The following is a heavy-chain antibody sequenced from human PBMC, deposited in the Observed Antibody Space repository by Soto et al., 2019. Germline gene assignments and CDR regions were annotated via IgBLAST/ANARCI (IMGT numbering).Heavy chain of an antibody. Sequence: QITLKESGPTLVKPTQTLTLTCTFSGFSLSTSGVGVGWIRQPPGKALDWLALIYWDDDKRYSPSLKSRLTNINDTSKNQVVLTMTNMDPVDTATYYCAHRRGSYWTGPGPFDDWGQGTLVTVSS. J-gene: IGHJ4*02. CDR3: AHRRGSYWTGPGPFDD. CDR1: GFSLSTSGVG. CDR2: IYWDDDK. V-gene: IGHV2-5*02. D-gene: IGHD2-8*02.